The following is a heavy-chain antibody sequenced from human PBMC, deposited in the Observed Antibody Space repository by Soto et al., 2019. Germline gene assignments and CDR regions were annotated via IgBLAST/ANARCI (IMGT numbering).Heavy chain of an antibody. V-gene: IGHV4-59*01. D-gene: IGHD3-10*01. CDR1: GGSISSYY. CDR2: IYDSGST. Sequence: SETLSLTCTVSGGSISSYYWSWIRQPPGKGLEWIGYIYDSGSTNYNPSLKSRVTISVDASKKQFSLKLRSVTAADTAVYYCARARFGDLFFDYWGQGTLVTVSS. J-gene: IGHJ4*02. CDR3: ARARFGDLFFDY.